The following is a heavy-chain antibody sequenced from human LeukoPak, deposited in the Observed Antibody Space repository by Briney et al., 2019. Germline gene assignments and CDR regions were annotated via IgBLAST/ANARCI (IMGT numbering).Heavy chain of an antibody. D-gene: IGHD2-2*02. CDR1: GYTFTGYY. CDR2: IDPNSGGT. CDR3: ARVPGPYTTSRFDY. J-gene: IGHJ4*02. V-gene: IGHV1-2*02. Sequence: ASVRVSCKTPGYTFTGYYLHWVRQAPGQGPEWMGRIDPNSGGTNYAQKFQGRVTVTRDTSTSTVYMELSGLRSDDTAVYYCARVPGPYTTSRFDYWGQGTLVTVSS.